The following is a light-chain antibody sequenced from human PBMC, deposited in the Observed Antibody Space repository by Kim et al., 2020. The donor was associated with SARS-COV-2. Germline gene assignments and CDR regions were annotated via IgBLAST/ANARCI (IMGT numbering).Light chain of an antibody. V-gene: IGLV2-11*03. J-gene: IGLJ2*01. CDR1: TNDLGGYDY. CDR3: CSYAGTYTWL. Sequence: GQSVTISCAGSTNDLGGYDYVSWYQQRPGKAPKLMIYDVSKRPSGVPDRFSGSKSGNMASLTISGLQAEDEADYYFCSYAGTYTWLFGGGTQLTVL. CDR2: DVS.